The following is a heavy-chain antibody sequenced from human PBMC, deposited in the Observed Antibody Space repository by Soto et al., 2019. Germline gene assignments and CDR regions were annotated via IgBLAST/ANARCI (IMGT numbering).Heavy chain of an antibody. J-gene: IGHJ4*02. Sequence: EVQLVESGGGVVQPGGSVRLSCTASGFTFNTHWMHWVRKAPGKGLVWVSRIYFDGITTNYADSVKGRLTVSRDNAKNTVYLHVNTLRDEDTAVYYCARGGAMGVDYWGQGTLVTVSS. CDR1: GFTFNTHW. D-gene: IGHD1-26*01. CDR2: IYFDGITT. CDR3: ARGGAMGVDY. V-gene: IGHV3-74*01.